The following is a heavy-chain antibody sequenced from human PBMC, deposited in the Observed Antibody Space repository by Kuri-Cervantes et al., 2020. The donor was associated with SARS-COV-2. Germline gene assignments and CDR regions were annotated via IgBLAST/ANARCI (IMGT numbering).Heavy chain of an antibody. D-gene: IGHD1-26*01. CDR2: INYSGST. CDR1: GGSISSYY. Sequence: GSLRLSCTVSGGSISSYYWSWIRQPPGKGLEWIGYINYSGSTNYNPSLKSRVTISVDTSKNQFSLKLSSVTAADTAVYYCARDRVGALHNDAFDIWGQGTTVTVSS. CDR3: ARDRVGALHNDAFDI. J-gene: IGHJ3*02. V-gene: IGHV4-59*01.